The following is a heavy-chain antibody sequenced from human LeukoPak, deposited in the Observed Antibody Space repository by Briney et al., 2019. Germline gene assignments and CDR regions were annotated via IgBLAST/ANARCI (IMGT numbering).Heavy chain of an antibody. CDR1: GFTVSSNY. V-gene: IGHV3-53*04. CDR3: AREAQAVAGDPYYYYGMDV. CDR2: IYSGGST. D-gene: IGHD6-19*01. J-gene: IGHJ6*02. Sequence: GGSLRLSCAASGFTVSSNYMSWVRQAPGKGLEWVSVIYSGGSTYYADSVKGRFTISRHNSKNTLYLQMNSLRAKDTAVYYCAREAQAVAGDPYYYYGMDVWGQGTTVTVSS.